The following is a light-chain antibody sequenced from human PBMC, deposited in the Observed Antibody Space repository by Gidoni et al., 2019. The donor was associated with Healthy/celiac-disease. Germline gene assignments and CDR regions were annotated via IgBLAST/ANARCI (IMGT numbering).Light chain of an antibody. J-gene: IGKJ4*01. V-gene: IGKV3-11*01. Sequence: EIVLTQSPATLSLSPGERATLSCRASQSVSSYLAWYQQKPGQAPRLLIYDASNRAPGIPASFSGSGSGTDFTLTISSLEPEDFAVYYCQQRSNWPRLTFGGGTKVEIK. CDR3: QQRSNWPRLT. CDR2: DAS. CDR1: QSVSSY.